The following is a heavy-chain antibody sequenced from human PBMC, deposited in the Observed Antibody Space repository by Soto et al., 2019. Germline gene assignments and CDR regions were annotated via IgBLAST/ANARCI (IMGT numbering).Heavy chain of an antibody. CDR1: GFTFSNYA. Sequence: PGGSLRLSCAVSGFTFSNYAMSWVRQVPGKGLEWVSTISGSGGSTYYADSVKGRFTISRDNSKNTLYLQMNSLRAEDTAVYYCAKVDSRFLRYFDWSSLGDYYYMDVWGKGTTVTVSS. CDR2: ISGSGGST. CDR3: AKVDSRFLRYFDWSSLGDYYYMDV. D-gene: IGHD3-9*01. V-gene: IGHV3-23*01. J-gene: IGHJ6*03.